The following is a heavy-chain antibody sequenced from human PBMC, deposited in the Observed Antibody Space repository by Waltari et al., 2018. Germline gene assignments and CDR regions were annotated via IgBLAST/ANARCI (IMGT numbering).Heavy chain of an antibody. D-gene: IGHD6-19*01. J-gene: IGHJ4*02. V-gene: IGHV3-7*01. CDR2: INQAGTDK. CDR1: GFTFSTYW. Sequence: EVQLVESGGDLVQPGGSLRFSWAASGFTFSTYWVGWMRQAPGKGLEWVANINQAGTDKYYVDSVKGRFTISRDNARNSLYLQMSSLRVEDTAFYYCARASAVPGTRDYWGQGTLVTVSS. CDR3: ARASAVPGTRDY.